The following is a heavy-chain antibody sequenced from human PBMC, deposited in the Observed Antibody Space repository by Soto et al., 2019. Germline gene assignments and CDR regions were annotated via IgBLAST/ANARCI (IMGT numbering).Heavy chain of an antibody. V-gene: IGHV4-59*01. D-gene: IGHD3-3*01. CDR2: IYYSGST. CDR1: GGSISSYY. CDR3: ARGGGVGSGYSTNWFDS. Sequence: SDTLSLTCTVSGGSISSYYWSWIRQPPGKGLEWIGYIYYSGSTNYNPSLKSRVTISVDTSKNQFSLKLSSVTAADTAVYYCARGGGVGSGYSTNWFDSRGKGTLVTV. J-gene: IGHJ5*01.